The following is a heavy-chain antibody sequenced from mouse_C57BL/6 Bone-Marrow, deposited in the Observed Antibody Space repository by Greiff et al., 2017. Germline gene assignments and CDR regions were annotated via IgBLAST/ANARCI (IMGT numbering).Heavy chain of an antibody. CDR1: GYTFTSYW. CDR2: IDPSDSYT. J-gene: IGHJ4*01. V-gene: IGHV1-69*01. CDR3: AREDGYDAMDY. D-gene: IGHD2-10*02. Sequence: QVQLQQPGAELVMPGASVKLSCTASGYTFTSYWMPWVKQRPGQGLEWIGEIDPSDSYTNYTQKFKGKSTLTVDKSSSTRYLQLSSLTSEGSAVDYCAREDGYDAMDYWGQGTSVTVSS.